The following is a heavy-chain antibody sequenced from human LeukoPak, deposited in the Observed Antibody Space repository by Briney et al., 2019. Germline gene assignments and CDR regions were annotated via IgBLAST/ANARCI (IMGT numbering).Heavy chain of an antibody. Sequence: SETLSLTCAVYGGSFSGYYWSWIRQPPGKGLEWIGEINHSGNTNYNPSLKSRVTISVDTSKNQFSLKLSSVTAADTAVYYCARGGPMVRGVIINYYYYGMDVWGQGTTVTVSS. CDR2: INHSGNT. V-gene: IGHV4-34*01. CDR3: ARGGPMVRGVIINYYYYGMDV. J-gene: IGHJ6*02. CDR1: GGSFSGYY. D-gene: IGHD3-10*01.